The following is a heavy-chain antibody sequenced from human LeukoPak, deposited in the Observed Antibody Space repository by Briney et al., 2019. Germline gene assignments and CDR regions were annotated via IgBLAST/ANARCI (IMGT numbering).Heavy chain of an antibody. CDR2: ISYDGGNI. J-gene: IGHJ4*02. CDR3: ARDPGIAKKYYFDY. D-gene: IGHD6-13*01. Sequence: SGGSLRLSCAASGFIFSSYGMHWVRQAPGKGLEWVAVISYDGGNISYTDSVKGRFTISRDNAKNSLYLQMNSLRAEDTALYYCARDPGIAKKYYFDYWGQGTLVTVSS. V-gene: IGHV3-30*03. CDR1: GFIFSSYG.